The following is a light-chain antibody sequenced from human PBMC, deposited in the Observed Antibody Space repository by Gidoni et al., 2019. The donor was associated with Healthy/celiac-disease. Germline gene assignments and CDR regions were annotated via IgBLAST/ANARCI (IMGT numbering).Light chain of an antibody. CDR2: GAS. V-gene: IGKV3-20*01. CDR3: QQYGSSPPLT. J-gene: IGKJ4*01. CDR1: QSVSSSY. Sequence: EIVLTHSPGPLSLSPGERAALSCRASQSVSSSYLAWYQQKPGQAPRLLISGASSRATGIPDRFSGSGSGTDFTLTISRLEPEDFAVYYCQQYGSSPPLTFGGGTKVEIK.